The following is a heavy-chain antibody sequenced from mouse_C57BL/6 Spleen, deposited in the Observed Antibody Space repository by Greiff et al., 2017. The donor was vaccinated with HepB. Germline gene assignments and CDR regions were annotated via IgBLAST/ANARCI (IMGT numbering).Heavy chain of an antibody. J-gene: IGHJ3*01. Sequence: ESGPGLVKPSQSLSLTCSVTGYSITSGYYWNWIRQFPGNKLEWMGYISYDGSNNYNPSLKNRISITRDTSKNQFFLKLNSVTTEDTATYYCASLRQLRLPFAYWGQGTLVTVSA. CDR1: GYSITSGYY. CDR3: ASLRQLRLPFAY. V-gene: IGHV3-6*01. CDR2: ISYDGSN. D-gene: IGHD3-2*02.